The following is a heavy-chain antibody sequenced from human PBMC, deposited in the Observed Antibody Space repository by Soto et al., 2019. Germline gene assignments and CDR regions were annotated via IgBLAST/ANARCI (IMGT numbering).Heavy chain of an antibody. CDR3: ARGGVKLTDRYLDL. CDR1: GGSISSSSYY. D-gene: IGHD7-27*01. CDR2: IYYSGST. Sequence: WETLSLTCTVSGGSISSSSYYWGWIRQPPGKGLEWIGSIYYSGSTYYNPSLKSRVTISVDTSKNQFSLKLSSVTAADTAVYYCARGGVKLTDRYLDLSGRGTLVTVYS. V-gene: IGHV4-39*01. J-gene: IGHJ2*01.